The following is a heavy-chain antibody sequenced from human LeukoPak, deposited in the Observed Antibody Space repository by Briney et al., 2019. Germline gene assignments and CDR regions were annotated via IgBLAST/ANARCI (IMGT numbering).Heavy chain of an antibody. CDR2: INPSGGST. CDR1: GYTFTSYY. D-gene: IGHD3-16*01. J-gene: IGHJ2*01. Sequence: ASVKVSCKASGYTFTSYYMHWVRQAPGQGLEWMGIINPSGGSTSYAQKFQGRVTMTRDTSTSTVYMELSGLTFDDTAVYYCGSVRGILSYFDLWGRGTLVTVSS. CDR3: GSVRGILSYFDL. V-gene: IGHV1-46*01.